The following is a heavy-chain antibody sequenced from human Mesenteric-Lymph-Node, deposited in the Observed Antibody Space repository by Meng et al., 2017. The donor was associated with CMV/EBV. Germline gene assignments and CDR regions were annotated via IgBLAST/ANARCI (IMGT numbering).Heavy chain of an antibody. V-gene: IGHV4-59*03. CDR2: IYFTGSS. CDR3: ATAPFLDSKGDYFDH. CDR1: DDSISVDY. D-gene: IGHD4-11*01. Sequence: GSLRLSCTVSDDSISVDYWSWIRQSPGKGLEWIGNIYFTGSSSQNPSLRSRINMSVDTSKKQFSLQLTSVTAADTAVYYCATAPFLDSKGDYFDHWGRGALVTVSS. J-gene: IGHJ4*02.